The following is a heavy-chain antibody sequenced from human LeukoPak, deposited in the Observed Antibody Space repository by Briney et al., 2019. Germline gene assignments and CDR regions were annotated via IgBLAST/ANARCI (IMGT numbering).Heavy chain of an antibody. J-gene: IGHJ4*02. CDR3: ARGGLGSAFDN. CDR1: GFTFSSYG. Sequence: GRSLRLSCAASGFTFSSYGMHWVRQAPGKGLEWVAVIWYDGSNKYYADSVKGRFTISRDNSKNTLYLQINSLRTDDTAVFYCARGGLGSAFDNWGQGTLVTVSS. D-gene: IGHD6-19*01. CDR2: IWYDGSNK. V-gene: IGHV3-33*01.